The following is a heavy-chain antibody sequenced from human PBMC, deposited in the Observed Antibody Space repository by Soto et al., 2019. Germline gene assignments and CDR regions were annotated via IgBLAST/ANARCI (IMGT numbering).Heavy chain of an antibody. Sequence: EVQLVESGGGLVKPGGSLRLSCAASGFTFSSYSMNWVRQAPGKGLEWVSSISSSSSYIYYADSVKGRFTISRDNAKNSLYLQMNSLRAEDTAVYYCARIHHDFVSGYYYYYYYYMDDWGKGTTVTVSS. CDR2: ISSSSSYI. V-gene: IGHV3-21*01. D-gene: IGHD3-3*01. J-gene: IGHJ6*03. CDR1: GFTFSSYS. CDR3: ARIHHDFVSGYYYYYYYYMDD.